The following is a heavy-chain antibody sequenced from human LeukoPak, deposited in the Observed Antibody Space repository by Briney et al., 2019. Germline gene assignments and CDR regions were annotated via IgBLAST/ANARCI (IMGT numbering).Heavy chain of an antibody. V-gene: IGHV1-69*01. CDR2: IIPIFGTA. Sequence: GSSVKVSCKASGGTSSSYAISWVRQAPGQGLEWMGGIIPIFGTANYAQKFQGRVTITADESTSTAYMELSSLRSEDTAVYYCARATSPVVVVPAAISYTLYYWGQGTLVTVSS. CDR1: GGTSSSYA. J-gene: IGHJ4*02. D-gene: IGHD2-2*01. CDR3: ARATSPVVVVPAAISYTLYY.